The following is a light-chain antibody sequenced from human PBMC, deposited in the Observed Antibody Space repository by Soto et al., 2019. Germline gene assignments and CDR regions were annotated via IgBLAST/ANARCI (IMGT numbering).Light chain of an antibody. CDR3: QQYNNWPGT. CDR2: GVS. Sequence: EILMTQSPATPSVFLGERATLSCRASQSVTSNLAWYQQKPGQAPRLLIYGVSTRATGLPARFSGSGSGTEFTLTISSLQSEDFAVYYCQQYNNWPGTFGQGTKVDIK. J-gene: IGKJ1*01. CDR1: QSVTSN. V-gene: IGKV3-15*01.